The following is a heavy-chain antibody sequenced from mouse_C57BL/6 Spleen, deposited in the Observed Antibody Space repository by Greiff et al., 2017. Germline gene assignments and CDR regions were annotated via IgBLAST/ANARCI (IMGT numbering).Heavy chain of an antibody. Sequence: EVKLMESGGGLVQPGGSLSLSCAASGFTFTDYYMSWVRQPPGKALEWLGFIRNKANGYTTEYSASVKGRFTISRDNSQSILYLQMNALRAEDSATYYCASPDGSSFYYAMEYWGQGTSVTVSS. CDR2: IRNKANGYTT. D-gene: IGHD1-1*01. CDR3: ASPDGSSFYYAMEY. J-gene: IGHJ4*01. V-gene: IGHV7-3*01. CDR1: GFTFTDYY.